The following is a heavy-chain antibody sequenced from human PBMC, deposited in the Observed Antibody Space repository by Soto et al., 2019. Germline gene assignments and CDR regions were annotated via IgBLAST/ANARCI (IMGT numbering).Heavy chain of an antibody. V-gene: IGHV4-59*01. J-gene: IGHJ4*02. D-gene: IGHD3-22*01. Sequence: PSETLSLTCTVSGGSISSYYWSWIRQPPGKGLEWIGYIYYSGSTNYNPSLKSRVTISVDTSKNQFSLKLSSVTAADTAVYYCARGRISYYYDSSGYYFDYWGQGTPVTVSS. CDR3: ARGRISYYYDSSGYYFDY. CDR1: GGSISSYY. CDR2: IYYSGST.